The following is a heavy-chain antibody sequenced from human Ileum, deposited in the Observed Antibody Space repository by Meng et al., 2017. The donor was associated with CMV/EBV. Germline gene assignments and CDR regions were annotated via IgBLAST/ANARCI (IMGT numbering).Heavy chain of an antibody. D-gene: IGHD1-26*01. CDR3: ATGVLVTSNGTFDI. Sequence: AASGFTFSRYDMHWVRQVIGKGLEWVSAIGTAGDTYYSDSVKGRFTLSREEAKNSLYLQMNSLRAGDTAMYYCATGVLVTSNGTFDIWGQGTMVTVSS. V-gene: IGHV3-13*01. CDR2: IGTAGDT. J-gene: IGHJ3*02. CDR1: GFTFSRYD.